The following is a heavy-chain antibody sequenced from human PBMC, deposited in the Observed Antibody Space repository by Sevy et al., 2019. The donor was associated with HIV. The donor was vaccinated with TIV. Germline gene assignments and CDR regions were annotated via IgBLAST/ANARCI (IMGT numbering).Heavy chain of an antibody. CDR3: TRQKERITIFGVVIYGGMDV. J-gene: IGHJ6*02. CDR1: GFTFGDYA. D-gene: IGHD3-3*01. Sequence: GGSLRLSCTASGFTFGDYAMSWVRQAPGKGLEWVGFIRSKAYGGTTEYAASVKGRFTISRDDSKSIAYLQMNSLKTEDTAVYYCTRQKERITIFGVVIYGGMDVWGQGTTVTVSS. V-gene: IGHV3-49*04. CDR2: IRSKAYGGTT.